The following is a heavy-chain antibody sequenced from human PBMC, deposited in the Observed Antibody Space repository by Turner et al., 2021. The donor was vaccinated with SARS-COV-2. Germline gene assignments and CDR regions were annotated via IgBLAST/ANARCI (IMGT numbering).Heavy chain of an antibody. CDR2: IYYSGGT. Sequence: QLQLQESGPALATPSETLSLTCTVSVGSSSISSYYWGWIRQPPGKGLEWIGSIYYSGGTYYNPSLKRRVTISVDTSKNQFSLKLISVTGADTAVYYCASPSVDFWSGSYYGMDVWGQGTTVTVSS. V-gene: IGHV4-39*01. CDR1: VGSSSISSYY. D-gene: IGHD3-3*01. CDR3: ASPSVDFWSGSYYGMDV. J-gene: IGHJ6*02.